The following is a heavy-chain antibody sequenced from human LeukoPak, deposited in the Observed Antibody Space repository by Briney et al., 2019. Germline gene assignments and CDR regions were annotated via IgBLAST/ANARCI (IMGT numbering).Heavy chain of an antibody. D-gene: IGHD2-2*01. J-gene: IGHJ4*02. CDR3: ARAGYCSSTSCYAPPVDY. Sequence: GASVKVSCKASGGTFSSYAISWVRQAPGQGLEWMGRIIPILGIANYAQKFQGRVTITADKSTSTAYMELSSLRSEDTAVYYCARAGYCSSTSCYAPPVDYWGQGTLVTVSS. CDR1: GGTFSSYA. V-gene: IGHV1-69*04. CDR2: IIPILGIA.